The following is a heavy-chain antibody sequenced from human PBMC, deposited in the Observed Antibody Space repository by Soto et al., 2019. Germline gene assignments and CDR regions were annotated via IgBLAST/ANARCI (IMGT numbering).Heavy chain of an antibody. CDR3: AKATGRMVRGVMFDY. J-gene: IGHJ4*02. D-gene: IGHD3-10*01. V-gene: IGHV3-23*01. CDR2: ISGSGDST. Sequence: GGSLRLSCAASGFTFTSYAMSWVRQAPGRGLEWVSAISGSGDSTYYSDSVKGRFTISRDSSRNTLYLQINSLRAEATAVYYCAKATGRMVRGVMFDYWGQGTLVTVSS. CDR1: GFTFTSYA.